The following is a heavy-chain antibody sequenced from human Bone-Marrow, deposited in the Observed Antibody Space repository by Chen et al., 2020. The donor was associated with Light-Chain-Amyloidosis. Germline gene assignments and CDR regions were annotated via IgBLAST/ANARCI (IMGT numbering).Heavy chain of an antibody. J-gene: IGHJ4*02. CDR1: GGSISSSSYY. CDR2: IYYSGST. Sequence: QLQLQESGPGLVKPSETLSLTCTVSGGSISSSSYYWGWIRQPPGKGLEWIGSIYYSGSTYYNPSLESRVTISVDTSKNQFSLKLSSVTAADTAVYYCARHPDLDYFDYWGQGTLVTVSS. CDR3: ARHPDLDYFDY. D-gene: IGHD3-3*01. V-gene: IGHV4-39*01.